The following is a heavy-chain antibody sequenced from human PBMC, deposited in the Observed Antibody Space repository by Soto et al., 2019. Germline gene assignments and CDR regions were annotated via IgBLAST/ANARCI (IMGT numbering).Heavy chain of an antibody. CDR1: GGSFSGYY. Sequence: SETLSLTCAVYGGSFSGYYWSWIRQPPGKGLEWIGEINHSGSTNYNPSLKSRVTISVDTSKNQFSLKLSSVTAADTAVYYCARMVAASYNWFDPWGQGTPVTVSS. CDR2: INHSGST. CDR3: ARMVAASYNWFDP. V-gene: IGHV4-34*01. D-gene: IGHD2-15*01. J-gene: IGHJ5*02.